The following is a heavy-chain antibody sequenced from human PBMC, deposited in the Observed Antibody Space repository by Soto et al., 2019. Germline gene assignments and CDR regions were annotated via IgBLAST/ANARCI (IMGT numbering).Heavy chain of an antibody. J-gene: IGHJ4*02. CDR2: ILPIFGTT. D-gene: IGHD5-18*01. Sequence: QVQLVQSGAEVQKPGSSVKVSCQASGGIFSSNAISWVRQAPGQGLEWMGGILPIFGTTNYAQNFQGRATITADESTSTAYMELSSRNSEDTALYYGATGGRGYSSAPRFYFDYWGQGTLVTVSS. CDR3: ATGGRGYSSAPRFYFDY. V-gene: IGHV1-69*01. CDR1: GGIFSSNA.